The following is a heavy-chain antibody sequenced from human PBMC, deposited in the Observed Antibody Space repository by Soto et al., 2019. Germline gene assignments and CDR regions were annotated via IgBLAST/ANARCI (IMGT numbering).Heavy chain of an antibody. V-gene: IGHV4-34*01. CDR2: INHSGST. J-gene: IGHJ6*02. Sequence: NPSETLSLTCAVYGGSFSGYYWSWIRQPPGKGLEWIGEINHSGSTNYNPSLKSRVTMSVDTSKNQFSLKLSSVTAADTAVYYCARVRIAARTGAYGMDVWGQGTTVTVSS. CDR1: GGSFSGYY. D-gene: IGHD6-6*01. CDR3: ARVRIAARTGAYGMDV.